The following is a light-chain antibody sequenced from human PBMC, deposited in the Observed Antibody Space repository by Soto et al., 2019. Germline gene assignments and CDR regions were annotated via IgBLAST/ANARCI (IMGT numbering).Light chain of an antibody. Sequence: EIVMTQSPATLSVSPGERATLSCRASQSVSSNLAWYQQIPGQAPRLLIYGASTRATGIPARFSGSGSGTEFTLSISSLQSEDFAVYCCQQYSNWPPITFGQGTRLEIK. J-gene: IGKJ5*01. CDR3: QQYSNWPPIT. CDR1: QSVSSN. CDR2: GAS. V-gene: IGKV3-15*01.